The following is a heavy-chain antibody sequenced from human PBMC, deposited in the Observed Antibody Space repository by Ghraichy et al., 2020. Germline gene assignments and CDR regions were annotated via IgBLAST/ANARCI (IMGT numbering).Heavy chain of an antibody. V-gene: IGHV1-18*01. D-gene: IGHD3-10*01. CDR3: ARPLGDRSGSYPPYNWFDP. J-gene: IGHJ5*02. CDR1: GYTFTSYG. CDR2: ISAYNGNT. Sequence: ASVKVSCKASGYTFTSYGISWVRQAPGQGLEWMGWISAYNGNTNYAQKLQGRVTMTTDTSTSTAYMELRSLRSDDTAVYYCARPLGDRSGSYPPYNWFDPWGQGTLVTVSS.